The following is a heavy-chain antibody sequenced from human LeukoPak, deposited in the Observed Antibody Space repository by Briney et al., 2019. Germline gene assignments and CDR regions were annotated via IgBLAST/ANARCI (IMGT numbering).Heavy chain of an antibody. V-gene: IGHV1-69*04. CDR1: GGTFSSYA. D-gene: IGHD3-10*01. Sequence: SVKVSCKASGGTFSSYAISWVRQAPGQGLEWMGRIIPILGIANYAQKFQGRVTITADKSTSTAYMELSSLRSEDTAVYYCAMSGMVRGNYYGMDVWGQGTTVTVSS. CDR2: IIPILGIA. J-gene: IGHJ6*02. CDR3: AMSGMVRGNYYGMDV.